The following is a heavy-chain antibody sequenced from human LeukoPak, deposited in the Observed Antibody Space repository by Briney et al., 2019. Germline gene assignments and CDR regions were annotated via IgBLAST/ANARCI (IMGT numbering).Heavy chain of an antibody. J-gene: IGHJ4*02. CDR3: ARDTYDSSGYYRY. CDR1: GFTFSSYW. D-gene: IGHD3-22*01. Sequence: GGSLRLSCAASGFTFSSYWMNWVRQAPGKGLEWVANIKQDGSEKYYVDSVKGRFTISRDNAKNSLYLQMNSLRAEDAAVYYCARDTYDSSGYYRYWGQGTLVTVSS. V-gene: IGHV3-7*01. CDR2: IKQDGSEK.